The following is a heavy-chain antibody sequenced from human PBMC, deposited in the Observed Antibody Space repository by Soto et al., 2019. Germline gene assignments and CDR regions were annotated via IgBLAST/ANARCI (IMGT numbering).Heavy chain of an antibody. CDR2: ISSSSSYI. V-gene: IGHV3-21*01. J-gene: IGHJ5*01. Sequence: GGSLRLSCAASGFTFSSYSMNWVRQAPGKGLEWVSSISSSSSYIYYADSVKGRFTISRDNAKNTLYLEMNRLRAEDTALYYCVRDRYSKRREFLDFPGQRTLVTVSS. CDR3: VRDRYSKRREFLDF. D-gene: IGHD5-12*01. CDR1: GFTFSSYS.